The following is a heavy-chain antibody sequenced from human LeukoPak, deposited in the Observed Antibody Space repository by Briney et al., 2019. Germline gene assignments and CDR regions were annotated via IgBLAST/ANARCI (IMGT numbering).Heavy chain of an antibody. V-gene: IGHV1-2*02. D-gene: IGHD3-22*01. J-gene: IGHJ4*02. CDR2: VNPTSGGT. CDR3: ARAYYYYDSSGILTLYFDY. CDR1: GYTFTSYY. Sequence: ASVKVSCKTSGYTFTSYYMHWVRQAPGQGLEWMGWVNPTSGGTNYAQKFQGRVTMTRDTSISTAYMELSRLRSDDTAVCYCARAYYYYDSSGILTLYFDYWGQGTLVTVSS.